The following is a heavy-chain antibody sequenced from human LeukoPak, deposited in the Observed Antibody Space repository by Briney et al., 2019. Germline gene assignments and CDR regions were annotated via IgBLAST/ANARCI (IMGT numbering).Heavy chain of an antibody. J-gene: IGHJ6*02. CDR2: IYYSGST. CDR3: ARVGGGNFYYYGMDV. V-gene: IGHV4-59*01. D-gene: IGHD2-15*01. CDR1: GGSISSYD. Sequence: SETLSLTCSVSGGSISSYDWSWIRQPPGKGLEWIGYIYYSGSTNYNPSLKSRVTISVDTSQNQFSLRLSSVSAADTAVYYCARVGGGNFYYYGMDVWGQGTTVTVSS.